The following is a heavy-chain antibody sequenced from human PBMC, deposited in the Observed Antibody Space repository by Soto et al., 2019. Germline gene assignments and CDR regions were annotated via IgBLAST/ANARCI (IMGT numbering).Heavy chain of an antibody. V-gene: IGHV1-18*01. J-gene: IGHJ4*02. CDR2: ISAYNGNT. Sequence: QVQLVQSGAEVKKPGASVKVSCKASGYTFTSYGISWVRQAPGQGLEWMGWISAYNGNTNYAQKLQGRVTMTTDTPTRTAYVERRSLRSDDTAVYYGARSGSGWSHNDYWGQGTLVTVSS. CDR1: GYTFTSYG. D-gene: IGHD6-19*01. CDR3: ARSGSGWSHNDY.